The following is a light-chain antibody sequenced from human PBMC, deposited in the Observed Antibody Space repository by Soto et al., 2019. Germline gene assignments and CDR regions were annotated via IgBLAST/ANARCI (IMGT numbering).Light chain of an antibody. CDR2: LGS. V-gene: IGKV2-28*01. CDR3: MQALQTPPWT. CDR1: QSLLHSNGYNY. J-gene: IGKJ1*01. Sequence: DLVMTQSPLSLPVTPGEPASISCRSSQSLLHSNGYNYLDWYLQKPGQSPQLLIYLGSNRASGVPDRCSGSGSGTDFTLKISRVEAEDVGVYYCMQALQTPPWTFGQGTKVEIK.